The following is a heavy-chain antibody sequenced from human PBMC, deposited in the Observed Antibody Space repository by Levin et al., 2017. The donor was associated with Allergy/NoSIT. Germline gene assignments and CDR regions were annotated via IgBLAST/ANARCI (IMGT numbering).Heavy chain of an antibody. D-gene: IGHD3-10*01. Sequence: SETLSLTCAVYGGSFSGYFCTWIRQPPGKGLEWIGEINHSGSTNYNPSLKSRVTISVDTSKNQFSLKLSSVTAADTAVYYCARGYGSGIYPYYYYYGMDVWGQGTTVTVSS. CDR1: GGSFSGYF. J-gene: IGHJ6*02. V-gene: IGHV4-34*01. CDR3: ARGYGSGIYPYYYYYGMDV. CDR2: INHSGST.